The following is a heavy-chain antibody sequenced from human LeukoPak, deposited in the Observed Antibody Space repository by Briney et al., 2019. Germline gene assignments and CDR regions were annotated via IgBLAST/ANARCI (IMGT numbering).Heavy chain of an antibody. Sequence: GASVKVSCKASGYTFTSYGISWVRQAPGQGLEWMGWISAYNGNTNYARKLQGRVTMTTDTSTSTAYMELRSLRSDDTAVYYCARLYLDYYDSSGVLDGGAFDIWGQGTMVTVSS. CDR1: GYTFTSYG. CDR2: ISAYNGNT. CDR3: ARLYLDYYDSSGVLDGGAFDI. J-gene: IGHJ3*02. D-gene: IGHD3-22*01. V-gene: IGHV1-18*01.